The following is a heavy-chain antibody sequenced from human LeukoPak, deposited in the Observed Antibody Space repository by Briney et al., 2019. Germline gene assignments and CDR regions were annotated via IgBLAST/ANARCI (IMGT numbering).Heavy chain of an antibody. CDR1: GGTFSSYA. J-gene: IGHJ4*02. V-gene: IGHV1-69*04. CDR2: IIPILGIA. Sequence: ASVKVSCKASGGTFSSYAISWVRQAPGQGVEWMGRIIPILGIANYAQKFQGRVTITADKSTSTAYMELSSLRSEDTAVYYCASVVDGYNDYWGQGTLVTVSS. D-gene: IGHD2-15*01. CDR3: ASVVDGYNDY.